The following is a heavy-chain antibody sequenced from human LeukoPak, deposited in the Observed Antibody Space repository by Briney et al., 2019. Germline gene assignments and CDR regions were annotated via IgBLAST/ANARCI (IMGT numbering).Heavy chain of an antibody. CDR2: IWYDGSNK. J-gene: IGHJ1*01. V-gene: IGHV3-33*01. Sequence: GRSLRLSCAASGFTFSSYGMHWVRQAPGKGLEWVAVIWYDGSNKYYADSVKGRFTISRDNSKNTLYLQMNSLKSEDTAVYYCTTDFIGYYDSSRFRHWGQGTQVTVSS. CDR1: GFTFSSYG. D-gene: IGHD3-22*01. CDR3: TTDFIGYYDSSRFRH.